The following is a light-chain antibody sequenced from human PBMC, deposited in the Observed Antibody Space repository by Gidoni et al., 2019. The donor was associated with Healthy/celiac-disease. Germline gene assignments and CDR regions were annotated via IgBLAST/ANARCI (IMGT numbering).Light chain of an antibody. Sequence: DIQMTQSPSSLSASVGDRVTITCRASQSISSYLNWYQQKPGKAPKLLIYAASSLQSGVPSRFSGSGSGTDFTLTISSLQPEDFATYYCQQSYSTPPTFXGXTKLEIK. CDR2: AAS. J-gene: IGKJ4*01. CDR3: QQSYSTPPT. CDR1: QSISSY. V-gene: IGKV1-39*01.